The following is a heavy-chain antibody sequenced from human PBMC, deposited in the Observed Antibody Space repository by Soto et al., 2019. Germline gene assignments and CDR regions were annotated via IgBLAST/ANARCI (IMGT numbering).Heavy chain of an antibody. D-gene: IGHD6-19*01. CDR1: GFTFSSYG. CDR3: AKDHIGIAVSYFDY. J-gene: IGHJ4*02. Sequence: QVQLVESGGGVVQPGRSLRLSCAASGFTFSSYGMHWVRQAPGKGLEWVAVISYDGSNKYYADSVKGRFTISRDNSKNTLYLQMNSLRAEDTAVYYCAKDHIGIAVSYFDYWGQGTLVTVSS. CDR2: ISYDGSNK. V-gene: IGHV3-30*18.